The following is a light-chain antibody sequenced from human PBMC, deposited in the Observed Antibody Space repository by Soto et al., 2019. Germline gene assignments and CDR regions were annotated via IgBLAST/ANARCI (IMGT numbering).Light chain of an antibody. CDR1: QYISSW. J-gene: IGKJ4*01. Sequence: DIQMTQSPSSLSASVGDRVTITCRASQYISSWLAWYQQKPGKAPKLLIFDAFSLESGVPSRFSGSRSGTEFTLTISSLQPDDYATYYCQQYNSYSPLTFGGGTKV. CDR2: DAF. V-gene: IGKV1-5*01. CDR3: QQYNSYSPLT.